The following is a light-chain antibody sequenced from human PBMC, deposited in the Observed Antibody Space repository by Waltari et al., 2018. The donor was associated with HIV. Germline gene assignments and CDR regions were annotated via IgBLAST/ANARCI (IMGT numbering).Light chain of an antibody. V-gene: IGKV1-39*01. CDR2: AAS. Sequence: DIQMTQSPSSLSASVGDSVTITCRASQSISSYLDWYQQKPGKAPKLLIYAASSLQSGVPSRLRGSGVATDFTLTISSRQPEDFATHYCQQSNSSPVTVGPGFKVDI. CDR3: QQSNSSPVT. J-gene: IGKJ3*01. CDR1: QSISSY.